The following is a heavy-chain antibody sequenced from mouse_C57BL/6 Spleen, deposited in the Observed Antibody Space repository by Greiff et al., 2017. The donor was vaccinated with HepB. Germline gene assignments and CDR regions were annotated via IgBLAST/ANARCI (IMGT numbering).Heavy chain of an antibody. CDR1: GFTFSDYG. Sequence: EVKVEESGGGLVKPGGSLKLSCAASGFTFSDYGMHWVRQAPEKGLEWVAYISSGSSTIYYADTVKGRFTISRDNAKNTLCLQMTSLRSEDTAMYYCAIMAFYAMDYWGQGTSVTVSS. CDR3: AIMAFYAMDY. D-gene: IGHD1-1*02. V-gene: IGHV5-17*01. J-gene: IGHJ4*01. CDR2: ISSGSSTI.